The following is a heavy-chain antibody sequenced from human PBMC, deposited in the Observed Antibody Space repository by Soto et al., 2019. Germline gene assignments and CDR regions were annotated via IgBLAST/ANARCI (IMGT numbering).Heavy chain of an antibody. CDR2: IIPIFGTA. Sequence: QVQLVQSGAEVKKPGSSVKVSCKASGGTFSSYAISWVRQAPGQGLEWMGGIIPIFGTANYAQKFQGRVTITADESTSTAYMELSSLRSEYTAVYYCAVGYSGYDLNYYYGMDVWGQVNTVTVSS. J-gene: IGHJ6*02. V-gene: IGHV1-69*01. D-gene: IGHD5-12*01. CDR3: AVGYSGYDLNYYYGMDV. CDR1: GGTFSSYA.